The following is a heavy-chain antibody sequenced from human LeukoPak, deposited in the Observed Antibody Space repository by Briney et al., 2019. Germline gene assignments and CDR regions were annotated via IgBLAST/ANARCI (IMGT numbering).Heavy chain of an antibody. CDR1: GFTFSNYA. D-gene: IGHD6-19*01. V-gene: IGHV3-30*04. J-gene: IGHJ4*02. CDR2: VSWDESNK. Sequence: GGSLRLSCAASGFTFSNYAMHWVRQAPGKGLEWVAVVSWDESNKYYADSVKGRFTISRDNSKNTLYLQMNSLRTEDTALYFCMRSPSSVWTGDFGDCWGQGTLVIVSS. CDR3: MRSPSSVWTGDFGDC.